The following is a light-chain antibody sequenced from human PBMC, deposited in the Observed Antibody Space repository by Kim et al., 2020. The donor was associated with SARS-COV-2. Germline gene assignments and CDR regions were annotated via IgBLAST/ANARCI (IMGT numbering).Light chain of an antibody. CDR1: QSVYSFY. V-gene: IGKV3-20*01. CDR2: GAA. J-gene: IGKJ1*01. Sequence: SPGVSATLWCRASQSVYSFYLGWYQQKTGQDPRLLLFGAANRATGVPERVSGSGSGTDFTLTISRLEPEDFAVYYCQQYGSSPGTFGQGTKVDIK. CDR3: QQYGSSPGT.